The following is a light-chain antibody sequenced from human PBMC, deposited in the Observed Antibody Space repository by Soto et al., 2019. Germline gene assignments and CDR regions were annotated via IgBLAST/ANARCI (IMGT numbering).Light chain of an antibody. J-gene: IGKJ1*01. CDR2: GPS. V-gene: IGKV3-20*01. Sequence: EIVMTQSPATLSVSPGDRATLYCRASQSVGSNYFAWYQQKPGQPPRLLFYGPSRRATGIPARFIGSGSETDFTLTISGLEPEDFAVYYCQQCDVSPWSFGQGSKVEF. CDR1: QSVGSNY. CDR3: QQCDVSPWS.